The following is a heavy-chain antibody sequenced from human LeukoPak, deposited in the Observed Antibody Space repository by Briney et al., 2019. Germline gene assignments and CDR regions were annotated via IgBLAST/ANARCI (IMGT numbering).Heavy chain of an antibody. D-gene: IGHD4-17*01. Sequence: GASVKVSCKASGYTFTSYYMHWVRQAPGQGLEWMGIINPSGGSTSYAQKFQGRVTMTRDTSTSTVYMELSSLRSEDTAVYYCARAPLMTTVTTIPFDYWGQGTLVTVSS. J-gene: IGHJ4*02. CDR3: ARAPLMTTVTTIPFDY. CDR1: GYTFTSYY. CDR2: INPSGGST. V-gene: IGHV1-46*01.